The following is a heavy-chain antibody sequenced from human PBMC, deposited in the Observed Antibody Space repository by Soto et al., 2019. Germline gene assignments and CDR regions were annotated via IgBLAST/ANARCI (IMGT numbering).Heavy chain of an antibody. CDR2: ISGSGGST. CDR1: GFTFSSYA. V-gene: IGHV3-23*01. J-gene: IGHJ6*03. Sequence: GGSLRLSCAASGFTFSSYAMSWVRQAPGKGLEWVSAISGSGGSTYYADSVKGRFTITRHNSKNTLYLQMNSLRAEDTAVYYCAKGGDYYGSGSYYRDYYYYYMDVWGKGTTVTVSS. D-gene: IGHD3-10*01. CDR3: AKGGDYYGSGSYYRDYYYYYMDV.